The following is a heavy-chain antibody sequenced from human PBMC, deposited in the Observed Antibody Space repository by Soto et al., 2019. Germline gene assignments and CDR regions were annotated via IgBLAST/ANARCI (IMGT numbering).Heavy chain of an antibody. CDR2: IKSKTDGGTT. CDR3: TTASYYYDSSGYSDAFDI. V-gene: IGHV3-15*07. D-gene: IGHD3-22*01. Sequence: EVQLVESGGGLVKPGGSLRLSCAASGFTFSNAWMNWVRQAPGKGLEWVGRIKSKTDGGTTDYAAPVKGRFTISRDDSKNTLYLQMNRLKTEDTAVYYCTTASYYYDSSGYSDAFDIWGQGTMVTVSS. J-gene: IGHJ3*02. CDR1: GFTFSNAW.